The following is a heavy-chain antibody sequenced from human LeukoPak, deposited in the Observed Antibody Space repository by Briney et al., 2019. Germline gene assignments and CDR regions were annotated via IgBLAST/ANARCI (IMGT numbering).Heavy chain of an antibody. D-gene: IGHD4-11*01. V-gene: IGHV3-74*01. CDR2: IDPDGSST. CDR3: AREDYSNYAPYFDY. Sequence: GGSLRLSCEASGFTFSQYWMHWVRHAPGKGLVWVSRIDPDGSSTNYADSVKGRFTISRDNAKNTLYLQLNSLRAEDTAVYYCAREDYSNYAPYFDYWGQGTLVTVSS. J-gene: IGHJ4*02. CDR1: GFTFSQYW.